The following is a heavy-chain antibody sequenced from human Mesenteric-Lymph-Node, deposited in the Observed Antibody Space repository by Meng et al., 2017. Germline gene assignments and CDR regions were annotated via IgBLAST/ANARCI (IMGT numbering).Heavy chain of an antibody. D-gene: IGHD1-26*01. Sequence: ASVKVSCKASGYTFTSYDINWVRQATGQGLEWMGWMNPNSGNTGYAQKFQGRITMTRNTSISTAYMELSSLRSEDTAVYYCAKDIEGIVGATAPTFDYWGQGTLVTVSS. J-gene: IGHJ4*02. CDR1: GYTFTSYD. CDR2: MNPNSGNT. V-gene: IGHV1-8*01. CDR3: AKDIEGIVGATAPTFDY.